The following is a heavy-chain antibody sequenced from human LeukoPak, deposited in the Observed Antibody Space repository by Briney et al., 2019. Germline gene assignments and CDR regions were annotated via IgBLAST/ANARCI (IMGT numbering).Heavy chain of an antibody. CDR1: GGSISSGSYY. CDR3: AREIEVRGVIIRDWFDP. Sequence: SQTLSLTCTVSGGSISSGSYYWSWIRQPAGKGLEWIGRIYTSGSTNYNPSLKSRVTMSVDTSKNQFSLKLSSVTAADTAVYYCAREIEVRGVIIRDWFDPWGQGTLVTVSS. V-gene: IGHV4-61*02. D-gene: IGHD3-10*01. CDR2: IYTSGST. J-gene: IGHJ5*02.